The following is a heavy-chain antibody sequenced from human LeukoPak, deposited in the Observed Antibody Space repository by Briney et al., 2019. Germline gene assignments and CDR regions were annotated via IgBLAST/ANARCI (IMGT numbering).Heavy chain of an antibody. V-gene: IGHV3-43*02. D-gene: IGHD3-10*01. J-gene: IGHJ6*02. CDR1: GFTFDDYA. CDR2: ISGDGGST. CDR3: AKDMPPHYYYGSGTRPPRYYYYGMDV. Sequence: GGSLRLSCAASGFTFDDYAMHWVRQAPGKGLEWVSLISGDGGSTYYADSVKGRFTISRDNSKNSLYLQMNSLRTEDTALYYCAKDMPPHYYYGSGTRPPRYYYYGMDVWGQGTTVTVSS.